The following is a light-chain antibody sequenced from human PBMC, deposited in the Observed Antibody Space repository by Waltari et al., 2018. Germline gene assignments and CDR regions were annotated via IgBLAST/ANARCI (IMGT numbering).Light chain of an antibody. CDR2: NVS. V-gene: IGLV2-14*01. J-gene: IGLJ2*01. Sequence: QSALTQPASVSGSPGQSITISCTGTSSDVGYYNYVSWYQQHPGKAPKLMIYNVSKRPSGVSNRFSGSKSGNTASLTISGLQAEDEADYYCNSHTTSTTWVFGGGTKVTVL. CDR3: NSHTTSTTWV. CDR1: SSDVGYYNY.